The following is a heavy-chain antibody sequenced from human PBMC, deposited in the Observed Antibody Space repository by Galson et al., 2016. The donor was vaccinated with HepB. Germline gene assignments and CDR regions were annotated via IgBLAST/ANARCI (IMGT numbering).Heavy chain of an antibody. D-gene: IGHD5-18*01. J-gene: IGHJ4*02. CDR2: IKGDGRHT. V-gene: IGHV3-74*01. Sequence: SLRLSCAASGFTFSRHWMHWARQAPGKGLVWVSRIKGDGRHTVYADSVQGRFSISRDNAKNTLYLQMNSLRAEDTAVYYCARGNDGYSFEFWGQGTLVIVSS. CDR3: ARGNDGYSFEF. CDR1: GFTFSRHW.